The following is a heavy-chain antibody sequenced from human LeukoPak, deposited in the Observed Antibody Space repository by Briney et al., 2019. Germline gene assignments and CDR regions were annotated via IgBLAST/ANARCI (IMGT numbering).Heavy chain of an antibody. J-gene: IGHJ4*02. CDR3: ARVSDIMISFGGGISYFDY. Sequence: SETLSLTCALYNGSFSDYYWTWIRQPPGKGLEWIGEINHSGGTDYNPSLRSRVTISVDTSKKQYSLQLSSVTAADTGVYYCARVSDIMISFGGGISYFDYWGQGSLVTVSS. CDR2: INHSGGT. CDR1: NGSFSDYY. V-gene: IGHV4-34*01. D-gene: IGHD3-16*02.